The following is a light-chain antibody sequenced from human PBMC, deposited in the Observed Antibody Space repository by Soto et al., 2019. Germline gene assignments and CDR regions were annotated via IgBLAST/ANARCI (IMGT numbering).Light chain of an antibody. V-gene: IGKV1-39*01. CDR2: AAS. CDR1: QSISSY. CDR3: RQSYSTPWT. Sequence: DIQMTQSPSSLSASVGDRVTMTCRASQSISSYLNWYQQKPGKAPKLLIYAASSLQSGVPSRVSGSGSGTDFTLTISSLQPEDFATYSCRQSYSTPWTFGQGTKVDIK. J-gene: IGKJ1*01.